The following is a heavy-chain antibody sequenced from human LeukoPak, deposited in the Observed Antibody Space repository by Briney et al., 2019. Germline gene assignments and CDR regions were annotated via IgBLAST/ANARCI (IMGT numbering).Heavy chain of an antibody. Sequence: GGSLRLSCAASGFTFSSYEMNWVRQAPGKGLEWVSYISSSGSTIYYADSVKGRFTISRDNAKNTLYLQMSSLRAEGTAVYYCARVTAVAGTSVGVDAWGQGILVTVS. V-gene: IGHV3-48*03. J-gene: IGHJ4*02. D-gene: IGHD6-19*01. CDR3: ARVTAVAGTSVGVDA. CDR2: ISSSGSTI. CDR1: GFTFSSYE.